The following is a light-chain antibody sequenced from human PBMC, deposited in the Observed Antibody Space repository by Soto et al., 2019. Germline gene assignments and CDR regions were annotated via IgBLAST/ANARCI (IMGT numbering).Light chain of an antibody. CDR2: AAS. CDR1: RSVGRY. J-gene: IGKJ1*01. CDR3: HQSGGSPWT. Sequence: DIQMTQSPPSLSASVGDSVTITCRASRSVGRYLNWYQKRAGKAPKLLIYAASSLQTGVPSRFSGTGSATDFSLTIKSLQPEDAATYFCHQSGGSPWTFGQGTDVQI. V-gene: IGKV1-39*01.